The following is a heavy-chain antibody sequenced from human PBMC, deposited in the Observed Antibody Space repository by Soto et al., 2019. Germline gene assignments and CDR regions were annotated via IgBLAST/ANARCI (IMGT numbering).Heavy chain of an antibody. CDR1: GYTFTSYA. D-gene: IGHD2-2*01. V-gene: IGHV1-3*01. Sequence: ASVKVSCKASGYTFTSYAMHWVRQAPGQRLEWMGWINAGNGNTKYSQKFQGRVTMTRDTSTSTVYMELSSLRSEDTAVYYCARDYHSDFDYWGQGTLVTVSS. J-gene: IGHJ4*02. CDR3: ARDYHSDFDY. CDR2: INAGNGNT.